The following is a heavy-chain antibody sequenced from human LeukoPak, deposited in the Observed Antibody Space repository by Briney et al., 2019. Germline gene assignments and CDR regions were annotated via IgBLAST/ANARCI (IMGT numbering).Heavy chain of an antibody. J-gene: IGHJ1*01. CDR1: GFTVSSNY. D-gene: IGHD2-15*01. V-gene: IGHV3-66*01. CDR2: IYSGGNT. Sequence: PGGSLRLSCAASGFTVSSNYMGWVRQAPGRGLEWVSVIYSGGNTYYADSVKGRFTISRDNSKNTLYLQMNSLRAEDTAVYYYAKTEAGDDTYCSGGSCYGYFQHWGQGTLVTVSS. CDR3: AKTEAGDDTYCSGGSCYGYFQH.